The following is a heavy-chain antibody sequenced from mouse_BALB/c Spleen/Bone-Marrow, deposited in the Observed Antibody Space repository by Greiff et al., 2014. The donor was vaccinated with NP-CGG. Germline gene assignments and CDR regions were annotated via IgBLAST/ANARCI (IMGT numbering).Heavy chain of an antibody. CDR3: ARYDYDGAYAMDY. Sequence: EVKLVESGGGLVKPGGSLKLSCAASGFTFSSYAMSWVRQTPEKRLEWVASISSGGSTYYPDSVKGRFTISRDNARNVLHLQMSSLRSEDTAMYYCARYDYDGAYAMDYWGQGTSVTVSS. V-gene: IGHV5-6-5*01. CDR1: GFTFSSYA. D-gene: IGHD2-4*01. CDR2: ISSGGST. J-gene: IGHJ4*01.